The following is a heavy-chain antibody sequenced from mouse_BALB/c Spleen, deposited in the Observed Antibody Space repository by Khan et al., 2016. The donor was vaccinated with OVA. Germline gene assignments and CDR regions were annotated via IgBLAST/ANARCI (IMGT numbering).Heavy chain of an antibody. CDR2: ISYSGST. CDR1: GYSITSNYA. D-gene: IGHD2-4*01. J-gene: IGHJ4*01. Sequence: EVQLVESGPGLVKPSQSLSLTCTVTGYSITSNYAWNWIRQFPGNKLEWMGYISYSGSTSYNPSLKSRISITRDTSKNTFFLQLNSLTTEDTATYYCARKNYDSYAVDYWGQGTSVTVSS. V-gene: IGHV3-2*02. CDR3: ARKNYDSYAVDY.